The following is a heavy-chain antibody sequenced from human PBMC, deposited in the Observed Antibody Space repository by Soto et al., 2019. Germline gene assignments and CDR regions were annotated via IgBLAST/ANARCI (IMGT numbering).Heavy chain of an antibody. D-gene: IGHD2-15*01. Sequence: GESLKISCKGSGYSFTSYWISWVRQMPGKGLEWMGRIDPSDSYTNYSPSFQGHVTISADKSISTAYLQWSSLKASDTAMYYCARLGQGYCSGGSCYSPWGQGTLVTVSS. CDR2: IDPSDSYT. J-gene: IGHJ5*02. CDR1: GYSFTSYW. CDR3: ARLGQGYCSGGSCYSP. V-gene: IGHV5-10-1*01.